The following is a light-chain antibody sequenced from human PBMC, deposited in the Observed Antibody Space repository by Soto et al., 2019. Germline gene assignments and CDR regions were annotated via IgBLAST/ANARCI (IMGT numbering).Light chain of an antibody. V-gene: IGLV3-25*02. CDR3: QSADSSGPYWV. CDR1: ALPKQY. J-gene: IGLJ3*02. Sequence: SYELTQPPSVSVSPGQTARITCSGDALPKQYAYWYQQKPGQAPVLVIYKDSERPSGIPERFSASSSGTTVTLTISGVQAEDEADYYCQSADSSGPYWVFGGGTKVTVL. CDR2: KDS.